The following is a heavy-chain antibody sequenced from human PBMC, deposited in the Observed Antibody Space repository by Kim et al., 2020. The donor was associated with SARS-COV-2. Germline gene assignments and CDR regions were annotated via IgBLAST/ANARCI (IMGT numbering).Heavy chain of an antibody. Sequence: GGSLRLSCAASGFTFSSYDMHWVRQATGKGLEWVSAIGTAGDTYYPGSVKGRFTISRENAKNSLYLQMNSLRAGDTAVYYCARDRVPYSSHGLDLWGRGTLVTVSS. D-gene: IGHD6-13*01. J-gene: IGHJ2*01. CDR3: ARDRVPYSSHGLDL. CDR2: IGTAGDT. CDR1: GFTFSSYD. V-gene: IGHV3-13*01.